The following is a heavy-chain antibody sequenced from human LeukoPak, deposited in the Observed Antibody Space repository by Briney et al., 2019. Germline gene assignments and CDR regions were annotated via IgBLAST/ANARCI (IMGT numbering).Heavy chain of an antibody. CDR2: ISYDGSNK. V-gene: IGHV3-30-3*01. CDR3: ARGNPRYYYDSSGFAHHFDY. D-gene: IGHD3-22*01. CDR1: GFTFSSYA. Sequence: PGGSLRLSCAASGFTFSSYAMHWVRQAPGKGLEWVAVISYDGSNKYYADSVKGRFTISRDNSKNTLYLQMNSLRAEDTAVYYCARGNPRYYYDSSGFAHHFDYWGQGTLVTVSS. J-gene: IGHJ4*02.